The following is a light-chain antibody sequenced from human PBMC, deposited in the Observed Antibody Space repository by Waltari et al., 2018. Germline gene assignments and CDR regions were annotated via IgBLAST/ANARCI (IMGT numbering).Light chain of an antibody. J-gene: IGLJ2*01. V-gene: IGLV2-8*01. CDR1: SSDVGDS. CDR2: EVT. CDR3: SSYAGSNNLV. Sequence: QSALTQPPSASGSPGQSVTISCTGTSSDVGDSVSWYQQHPGKAPTLMISEVTKRPSGVPDRFSGSKSGNTASLTVSGLQAEDEADYYCSSYAGSNNLVFGGGTKLTVL.